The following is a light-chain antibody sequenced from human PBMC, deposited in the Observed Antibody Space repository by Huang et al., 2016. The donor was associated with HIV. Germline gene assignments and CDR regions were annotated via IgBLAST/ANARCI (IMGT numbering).Light chain of an antibody. CDR1: QSIGTY. V-gene: IGKV3-11*01. J-gene: IGKJ4*01. CDR2: DVS. CDR3: QQRSKWPLT. Sequence: EIVLTQSPVTLSLSPGDRATLSCRASQSIGTYLAWYQQKSGQAPRLLIYDVSTRAACVPARFSASGSETDFTLTIASLDPDDFAIYHCQQRSKWPLTFGGGTKVEMK.